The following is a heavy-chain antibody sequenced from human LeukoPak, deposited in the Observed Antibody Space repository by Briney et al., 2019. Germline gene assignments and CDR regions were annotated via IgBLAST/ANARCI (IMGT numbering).Heavy chain of an antibody. Sequence: SETLSLTCAVSGTSFSSYYWSWIRQPPGKGLEWIGEVNHSGYTNDNPYLKSRVTISVDTSKNQFSLRLRSVTAADTGVYFCARMTTGHDFWGQGTLVTVSS. CDR1: GTSFSSYY. V-gene: IGHV4-34*01. CDR2: VNHSGYT. J-gene: IGHJ4*02. D-gene: IGHD4-17*01. CDR3: ARMTTGHDF.